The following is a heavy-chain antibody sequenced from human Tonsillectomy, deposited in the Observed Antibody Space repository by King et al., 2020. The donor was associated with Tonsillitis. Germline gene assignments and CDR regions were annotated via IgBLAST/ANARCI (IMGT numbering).Heavy chain of an antibody. CDR3: ARSLQLERLNNWFDP. V-gene: IGHV1-69*01. CDR1: GGTFSSYA. CDR2: IIPIFGTT. D-gene: IGHD1-1*01. Sequence: EQLVQSGAEVKKPGSSVKVSCKASGGTFSSYALSWVRQAPGQGLEWMGGIIPIFGTTNYAQKFQGRVTITADESTSTAYMELSSLRSEDTAVYYCARSLQLERLNNWFDPWGQGTLVTVSS. J-gene: IGHJ5*02.